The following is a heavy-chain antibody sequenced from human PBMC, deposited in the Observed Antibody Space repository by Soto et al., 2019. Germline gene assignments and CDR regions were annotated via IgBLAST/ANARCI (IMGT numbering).Heavy chain of an antibody. Sequence: QVQLVQSGAEVKKHGSSLKVSCKASGGIFNRYSVSWVRQAPGQGLEWLGRIIPLFSITKYAQKFQGRVMITADKSTNTAYMEVNGLRSEDTALYYCATFYGGDCTTTTCYGDFDYWGQGTLVTVTS. CDR2: IIPLFSIT. CDR1: GGIFNRYS. J-gene: IGHJ4*02. CDR3: ATFYGGDCTTTTCYGDFDY. D-gene: IGHD2-2*01. V-gene: IGHV1-69*02.